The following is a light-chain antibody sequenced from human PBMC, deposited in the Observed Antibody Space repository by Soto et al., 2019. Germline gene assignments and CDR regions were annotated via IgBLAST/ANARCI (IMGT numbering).Light chain of an antibody. CDR3: QQYNNFSEWT. J-gene: IGKJ1*01. V-gene: IGKV1-5*03. CDR1: QSISGW. Sequence: DIQMTQSPSTLSASVGDRVTITCRASQSISGWLAWYQQKPGKAPKLLISKASSLESGVPPRFSGSGSGTEFTLTISSLQPDDFATYYCQQYNNFSEWTFGQGTKVDIK. CDR2: KAS.